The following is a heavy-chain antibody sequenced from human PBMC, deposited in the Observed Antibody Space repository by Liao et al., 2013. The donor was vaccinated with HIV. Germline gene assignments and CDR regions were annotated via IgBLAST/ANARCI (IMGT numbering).Heavy chain of an antibody. CDR2: VYTSGSA. CDR1: GGSISSGSHY. Sequence: QVQLQESGPGLVKPSQTLSLTCIVSGGSISSGSHYWSWIRQPAGKGLEWIGRVYTSGSANYNPSVKSRVTLSVDTSKNRFSLNLSSVTAADTAVYYCAREVRGVRVASHLFDSWGQGMLITVSS. V-gene: IGHV4-61*02. CDR3: AREVRGVRVASHLFDS. J-gene: IGHJ4*02. D-gene: IGHD3-10*01.